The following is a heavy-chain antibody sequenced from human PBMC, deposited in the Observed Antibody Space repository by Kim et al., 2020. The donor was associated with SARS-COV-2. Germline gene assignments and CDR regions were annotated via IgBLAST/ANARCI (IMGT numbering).Heavy chain of an antibody. CDR3: ARKFSTGNYPLDY. Sequence: DYADPVKGRLAISRHNSKKTVYLQMNSRRAEDTAVYYCARKFSTGNYPLDYWGQGTPVTVSS. D-gene: IGHD3-9*01. V-gene: IGHV3-23*01. J-gene: IGHJ4*02.